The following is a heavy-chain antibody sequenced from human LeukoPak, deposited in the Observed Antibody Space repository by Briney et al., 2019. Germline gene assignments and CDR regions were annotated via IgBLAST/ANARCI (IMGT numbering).Heavy chain of an antibody. CDR2: ISGSGGST. J-gene: IGHJ4*02. V-gene: IGHV3-23*01. CDR3: AKVGVPYYDSSAYFDY. CDR1: GVNVNTNY. Sequence: PGGSLRLSCAVSGVNVNTNYMTWVRQAPGKGLEWVSAISGSGGSTYHADSVKGRFTISRDNSKNTLYLQMNSLRAEDTAVYYCAKVGVPYYDSSAYFDYWGQGTLVTVSS. D-gene: IGHD3-22*01.